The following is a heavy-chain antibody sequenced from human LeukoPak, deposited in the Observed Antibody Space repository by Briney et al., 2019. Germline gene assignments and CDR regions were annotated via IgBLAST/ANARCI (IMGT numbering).Heavy chain of an antibody. Sequence: ASVKVSCKASGYTFTSYAMHWVRQAPGRRLEWMGWINAGNGNTKYSQKFQGRVTITRDTSASTAYMELSSLRSEDTAVYYCARDQGRYCSSTSCYNGMDVWGKGTTVTVSS. CDR3: ARDQGRYCSSTSCYNGMDV. D-gene: IGHD2-2*02. CDR1: GYTFTSYA. CDR2: INAGNGNT. V-gene: IGHV1-3*01. J-gene: IGHJ6*04.